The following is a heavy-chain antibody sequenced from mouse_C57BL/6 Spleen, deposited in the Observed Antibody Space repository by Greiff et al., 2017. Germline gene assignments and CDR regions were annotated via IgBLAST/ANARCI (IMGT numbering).Heavy chain of an antibody. Sequence: DVKLQESGPGMVKPSQSLSLTCTVTGYSITSGYDWHWIRHFPGNKLEWMGYISYSGSTNYNPSLKSRISITHDTSKNHFFLQLNSVTTEDTATYYCARDYYGSGFDYWGQGTTLTVSS. J-gene: IGHJ2*01. CDR3: ARDYYGSGFDY. CDR2: ISYSGST. D-gene: IGHD1-1*01. V-gene: IGHV3-1*01. CDR1: GYSITSGYD.